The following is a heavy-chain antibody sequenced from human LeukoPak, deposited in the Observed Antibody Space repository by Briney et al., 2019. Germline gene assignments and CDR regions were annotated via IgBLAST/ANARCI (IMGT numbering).Heavy chain of an antibody. Sequence: SSETLSLTCTVSGGSISSYYWGWIRQPPGNGLEWMGYIYYSGSTNYNPSLKSRVTISVDTSKNQFSLKLSSVTAADTAVYYCARGRGNCDNAFDIWGQGTLVTVSS. CDR1: GGSISSYY. J-gene: IGHJ3*02. CDR3: ARGRGNCDNAFDI. D-gene: IGHD3-22*01. V-gene: IGHV4-59*01. CDR2: IYYSGST.